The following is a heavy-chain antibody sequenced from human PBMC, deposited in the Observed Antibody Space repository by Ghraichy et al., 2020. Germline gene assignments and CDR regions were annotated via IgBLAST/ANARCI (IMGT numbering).Heavy chain of an antibody. CDR1: GFTFSGYA. CDR3: ARATREWLGRYYGVDV. Sequence: SCAASGFTFSGYAMHWVRQAPGKGLEWVADISDAGSNEYYVDSVKGRFTISRDNSKNTLYLQMNSLRPEDTAVYYCARATREWLGRYYGVDVWGQGTTVIVS. V-gene: IGHV3-30*04. CDR2: ISDAGSNE. D-gene: IGHD3-10*01. J-gene: IGHJ6*02.